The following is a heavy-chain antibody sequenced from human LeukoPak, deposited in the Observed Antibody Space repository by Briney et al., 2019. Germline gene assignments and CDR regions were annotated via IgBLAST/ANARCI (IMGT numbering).Heavy chain of an antibody. CDR1: GFTFDDYA. CDR3: AKANYGDYGGGLDY. Sequence: GGSLRLSCAASGFTFDDYAMHWVRQAPGKGLEWVSGSSWNSGSIGYADSVKGRFTISRDNAKNSLYLQMNSLRAEDTALYYCAKANYGDYGGGLDYWGQGTLVTVSS. D-gene: IGHD4-17*01. J-gene: IGHJ4*02. V-gene: IGHV3-9*01. CDR2: SSWNSGSI.